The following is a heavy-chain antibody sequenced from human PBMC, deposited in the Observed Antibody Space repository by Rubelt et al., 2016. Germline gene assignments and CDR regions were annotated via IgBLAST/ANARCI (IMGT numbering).Heavy chain of an antibody. J-gene: IGHJ6*02. D-gene: IGHD2-2*01. V-gene: IGHV3-21*01. Sequence: YYADSVKGRFTISRDNAKSSLYLQMNSLRAEDTAVYYCARVIVPAVAQVDYYYGMDVWGQGTTVTVSS. CDR3: ARVIVPAVAQVDYYYGMDV.